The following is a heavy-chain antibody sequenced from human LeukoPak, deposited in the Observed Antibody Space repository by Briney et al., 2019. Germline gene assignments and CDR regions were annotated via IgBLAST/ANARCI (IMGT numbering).Heavy chain of an antibody. D-gene: IGHD6-19*01. J-gene: IGHJ4*02. CDR2: IYPGDSDA. CDR1: GYTFTDYW. Sequence: GESLKISCRVSGYTFTDYWNGWVRQMPGEGLEWVGIIYPGDSDARYSPSFQGQVTISVDKSINTAFLQWSGLKASDTAIYYCARRRFTSVWYYFDSWGQGTLVTVSS. V-gene: IGHV5-51*01. CDR3: ARRRFTSVWYYFDS.